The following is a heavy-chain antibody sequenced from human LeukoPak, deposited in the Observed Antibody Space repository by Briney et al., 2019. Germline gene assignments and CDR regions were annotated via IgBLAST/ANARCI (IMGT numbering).Heavy chain of an antibody. J-gene: IGHJ4*02. CDR2: ISGSGGST. D-gene: IGHD1-26*01. Sequence: GGSLRLSCAASGFTFSSYAMSWVRQAPGKGLEWVSAISGSGGSTYYADSVKGRFTVSRDNSKNTLYLQMNSLRAEDTAVYYCANGGTYYFDYWGQGTLVTVSS. V-gene: IGHV3-23*01. CDR1: GFTFSSYA. CDR3: ANGGTYYFDY.